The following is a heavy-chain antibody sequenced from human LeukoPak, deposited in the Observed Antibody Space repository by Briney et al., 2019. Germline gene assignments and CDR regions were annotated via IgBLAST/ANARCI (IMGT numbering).Heavy chain of an antibody. Sequence: ETLSLTCTVSGGSISSSSYYWGWIRQAPGKGLEWVSVIYSGGNTYYADSVKGRFSISRDNSKNTLYLQMNSLRVEDTAVYYCAGSRLSAEYFQFWGQGTLVAVSS. J-gene: IGHJ1*01. CDR3: AGSRLSAEYFQF. CDR2: IYSGGNT. CDR1: GGSISSSSYY. V-gene: IGHV3-66*01.